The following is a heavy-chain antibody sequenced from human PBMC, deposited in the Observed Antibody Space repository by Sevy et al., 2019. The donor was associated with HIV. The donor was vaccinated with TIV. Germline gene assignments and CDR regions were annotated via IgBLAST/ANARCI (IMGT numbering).Heavy chain of an antibody. CDR1: GYTFTGY. Sequence: ASVKVSCKASGYTFTGYMHWVRQAPGQGLEWMGWINPNSGGTNYAQKFQGRVTMTRDTSISTAYMELSRLRSDDTAVYYCAREGVPAAIWFDPWGQGTLVTVSS. CDR2: INPNSGGT. J-gene: IGHJ5*02. CDR3: AREGVPAAIWFDP. D-gene: IGHD2-2*01. V-gene: IGHV1-2*02.